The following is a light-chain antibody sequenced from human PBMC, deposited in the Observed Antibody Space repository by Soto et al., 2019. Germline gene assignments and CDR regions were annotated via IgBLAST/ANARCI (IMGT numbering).Light chain of an antibody. CDR2: GAS. CDR1: QSVSSS. V-gene: IGKV3-15*01. Sequence: EIVMTQSPATLSVSPGERATLSCRASQSVSSSLAWYQQKPGQAPRLLIYGASTRATGIPARFSGSGSGTEFTLTISGLQSEDFAVDYCQQYNNWPPLTFGGGTKVEIK. J-gene: IGKJ4*01. CDR3: QQYNNWPPLT.